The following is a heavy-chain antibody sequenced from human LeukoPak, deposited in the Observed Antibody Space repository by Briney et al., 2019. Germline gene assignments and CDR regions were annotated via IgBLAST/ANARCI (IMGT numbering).Heavy chain of an antibody. CDR2: ISYDGSNK. J-gene: IGHJ6*02. V-gene: IGHV3-30*04. D-gene: IGHD3-22*01. CDR3: ARVPDYYDSSGYRGWYYYYGMDV. Sequence: GGSLRLSCAASGFTFSSYAMHWVRQAPGKGLEWVAVISYDGSNKYYADSVKGRFTISRDNAKNSLYLQMNSLRAEDTAVYYCARVPDYYDSSGYRGWYYYYGMDVWGQGTTVTVSS. CDR1: GFTFSSYA.